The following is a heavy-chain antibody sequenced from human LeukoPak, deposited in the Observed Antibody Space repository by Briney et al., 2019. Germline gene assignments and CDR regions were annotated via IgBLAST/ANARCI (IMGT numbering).Heavy chain of an antibody. V-gene: IGHV4-34*01. CDR1: GGSFSGYY. D-gene: IGHD6-19*01. J-gene: IGHJ4*02. Sequence: SETLSLTCAVYGGSFSGYYWSWIRQPPGKGLEWIGEINHSGSTNYNPSLKSRVTISVDTSKNQFSLKLSSVTAADTAVYYCARGKSNSSGRYWGQGTLVTVSS. CDR3: ARGKSNSSGRY. CDR2: INHSGST.